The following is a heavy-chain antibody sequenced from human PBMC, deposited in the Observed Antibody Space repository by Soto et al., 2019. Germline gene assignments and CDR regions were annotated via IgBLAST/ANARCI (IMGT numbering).Heavy chain of an antibody. J-gene: IGHJ4*02. CDR3: AKARYCSGGSCYQFDY. CDR2: ISGSGGST. Sequence: GGSLRLSCAASGFTFSSYAMSWVRQAPGKGLEWVSAISGSGGSTYYADSVKGRFTISRDNSKNTLYLQMNSLRAEDTAVYYCAKARYCSGGSCYQFDYWGQGTLVTVSS. D-gene: IGHD2-15*01. V-gene: IGHV3-23*01. CDR1: GFTFSSYA.